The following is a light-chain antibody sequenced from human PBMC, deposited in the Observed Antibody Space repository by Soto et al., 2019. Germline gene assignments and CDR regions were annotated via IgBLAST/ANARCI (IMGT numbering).Light chain of an antibody. CDR3: QKYDNLPLT. J-gene: IGKJ4*01. CDR1: QAIITY. V-gene: IGKV1-33*01. CDR2: DAS. Sequence: DIQLTQSPSSLSASVGDRVTITCQASQAIITYLNWFQQRPGKAPKLLIYDASHLETGVPSRFSGSGSGTAFTLTISSLHPEDVGTYYCQKYDNLPLTFGGGTKVEV.